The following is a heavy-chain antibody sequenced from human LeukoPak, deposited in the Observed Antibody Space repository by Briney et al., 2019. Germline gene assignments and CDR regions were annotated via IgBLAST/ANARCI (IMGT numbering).Heavy chain of an antibody. J-gene: IGHJ4*02. D-gene: IGHD3-22*01. Sequence: GRSLRLSCAASGFTFSSYGMHWVRQAPGKGLEWVAVISHDGSNIHYGDSVKGRFTISRDNSKNTLYLQMNSLRAEDTAVYYCASANGVYDSLDYWGQGTLVTVSS. CDR3: ASANGVYDSLDY. V-gene: IGHV3-30*03. CDR1: GFTFSSYG. CDR2: ISHDGSNI.